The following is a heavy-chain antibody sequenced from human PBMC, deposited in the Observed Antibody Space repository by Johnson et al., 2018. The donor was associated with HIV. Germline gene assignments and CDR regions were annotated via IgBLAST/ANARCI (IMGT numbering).Heavy chain of an antibody. Sequence: QVQLVESGGGLVKPGGSLRLSCAASGFTFSDYYMSWIRQAPGKGLEWVAVISYDGRNKYYADSVKGRFTISRDNSKNTLYLQMDSLRAEDTAVYYCAKTGQMIAGTSAFDIGGQGTMVTVSS. V-gene: IGHV3-30*18. D-gene: IGHD3-22*01. CDR3: AKTGQMIAGTSAFDI. J-gene: IGHJ3*02. CDR2: ISYDGRNK. CDR1: GFTFSDYY.